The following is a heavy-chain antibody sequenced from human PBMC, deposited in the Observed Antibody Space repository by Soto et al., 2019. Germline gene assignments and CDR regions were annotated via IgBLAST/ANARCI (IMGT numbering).Heavy chain of an antibody. D-gene: IGHD3-10*01. J-gene: IGHJ4*02. Sequence: QVQLQESGPGLLKPSETLSLTCTVSYASINNYHWTWIRQPPGKGLEWIAYIYYTGTTNFNPSLKSRVTISMDTSKNQCSLKLRSVTASDTAVYYCATLRELGEVSPYFDSWGQGRMVTVSS. V-gene: IGHV4-59*08. CDR2: IYYTGTT. CDR1: YASINNYH. CDR3: ATLRELGEVSPYFDS.